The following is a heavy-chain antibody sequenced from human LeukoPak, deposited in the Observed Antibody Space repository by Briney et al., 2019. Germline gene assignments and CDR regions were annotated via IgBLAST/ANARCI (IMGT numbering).Heavy chain of an antibody. Sequence: AGGSLRLSCAASGFTFSRYGMQWVRQAPGKGLEWVAIITYDGADKNYADSVKGRFTISRDNSKSTVYLQMNSLRAEDTAVFYCAKSWGVEYSSGFYIGVDYWGQGTLVTVSS. CDR2: ITYDGADK. CDR1: GFTFSRYG. D-gene: IGHD3-22*01. V-gene: IGHV3-30*18. J-gene: IGHJ4*02. CDR3: AKSWGVEYSSGFYIGVDY.